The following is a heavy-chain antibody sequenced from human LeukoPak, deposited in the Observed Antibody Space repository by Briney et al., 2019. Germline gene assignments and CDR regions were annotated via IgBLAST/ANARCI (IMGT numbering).Heavy chain of an antibody. J-gene: IGHJ4*02. CDR3: ARSQGYSYGSSY. CDR1: XYA. CDR2: IVPILGTA. D-gene: IGHD5-18*01. V-gene: IGHV1-69*01. Sequence: XYAISWVRQAPXQXLEWMGGIVPILGTANYAQKFQGRVTITADDSTGTAYMELTSLRSADTAVYYCARSQGYSYGSSYWGQGALVTVSS.